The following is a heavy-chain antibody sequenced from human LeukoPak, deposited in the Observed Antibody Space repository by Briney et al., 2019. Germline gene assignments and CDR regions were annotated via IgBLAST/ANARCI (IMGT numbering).Heavy chain of an antibody. D-gene: IGHD6-13*01. V-gene: IGHV4-38-2*02. CDR1: GYSISSGYY. CDR2: IYHSGST. Sequence: PSETLSLTCTVSGYSISSGYYWGWIRQPPGKGLEWIGSIYHSGSTYYNPSLKSRVTISVDTSKNQFSLKLSSVTAADTAVYYCARIVVGIAAAGNLPDYWGQGTLVTVSS. CDR3: ARIVVGIAAAGNLPDY. J-gene: IGHJ4*02.